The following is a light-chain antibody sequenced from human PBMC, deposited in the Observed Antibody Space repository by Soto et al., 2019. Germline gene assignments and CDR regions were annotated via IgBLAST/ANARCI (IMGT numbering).Light chain of an antibody. V-gene: IGKV3-15*01. CDR2: GAS. CDR3: QHYNNWPPWT. CDR1: QSVSSN. J-gene: IGKJ1*01. Sequence: EIVMTQSPATLSVSPGERVTISCRASQSVSSNLAWYQQKPGQAPRLLIFGASTRATGIPARFSGSGSGTEFTLTISSLQSEDFAVYYCQHYNNWPPWTFGQGTKVEIK.